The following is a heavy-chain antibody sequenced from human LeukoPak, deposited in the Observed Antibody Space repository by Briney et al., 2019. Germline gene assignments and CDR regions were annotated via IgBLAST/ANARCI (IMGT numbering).Heavy chain of an antibody. V-gene: IGHV4-34*01. D-gene: IGHD5-18*01. CDR1: GGSFSGYY. Sequence: SETLSLTCAVYGGSFSGYYWSWIRQPPGKGLEWIGEINHSGSTNYNPSLKSRVTISVDTSKNQFSLKLSSVTAADTAVYYCARDSGYSYGPFDYWGQGTLVTVSS. CDR2: INHSGST. J-gene: IGHJ4*02. CDR3: ARDSGYSYGPFDY.